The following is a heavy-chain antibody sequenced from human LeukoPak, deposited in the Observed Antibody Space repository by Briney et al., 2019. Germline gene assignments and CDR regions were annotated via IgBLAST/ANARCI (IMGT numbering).Heavy chain of an antibody. D-gene: IGHD5-18*01. J-gene: IGHJ4*02. CDR3: ARDGVQLWYYFDY. CDR2: IKQDGSEK. V-gene: IGHV3-7*01. Sequence: GGSLRLSCAASGSTFSSYWMSWVCQAPGKGLEWVANIKQDGSEKYYVDSVKGRFTISRDNAKNSLYLQMNSLRAEDTAVYYCARDGVQLWYYFDYWGQGTLVTVSS. CDR1: GSTFSSYW.